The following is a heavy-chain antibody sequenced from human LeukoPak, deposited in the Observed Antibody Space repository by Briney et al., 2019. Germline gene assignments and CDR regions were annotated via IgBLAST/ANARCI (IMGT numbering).Heavy chain of an antibody. Sequence: ASVKVSCKASRYTFTGYYMHWVRQAPGQELEWMGWSNPNSCGTHYAQKFQGRVTMTRDTSINTAYMELSRLRSDDTAVYYCARDWSRYDFWSGPQYNWFDPWGQGTLVTVSS. CDR2: SNPNSCGT. J-gene: IGHJ5*02. CDR1: RYTFTGYY. V-gene: IGHV1-2*02. D-gene: IGHD3-3*01. CDR3: ARDWSRYDFWSGPQYNWFDP.